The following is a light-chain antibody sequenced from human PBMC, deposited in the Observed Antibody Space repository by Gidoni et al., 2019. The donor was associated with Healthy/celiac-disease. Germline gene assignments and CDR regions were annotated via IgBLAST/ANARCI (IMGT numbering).Light chain of an antibody. CDR1: QSISSY. CDR3: QQNYSTPRT. Sequence: DIQMTQSPSSLSASVGDRVTITCRASQSISSYLNWCQQKPGKAPKRLIYAASSLQSGVPSRFSGSGSWTDFTLTISSLQPEDFATYYCQQNYSTPRTFGQGTKVEIK. J-gene: IGKJ1*01. V-gene: IGKV1-39*01. CDR2: AAS.